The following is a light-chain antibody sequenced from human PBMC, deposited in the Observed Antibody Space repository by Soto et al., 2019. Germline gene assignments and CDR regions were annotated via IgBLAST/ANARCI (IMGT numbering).Light chain of an antibody. V-gene: IGLV2-14*01. CDR3: SSYTSSSTRGV. CDR1: SSDVGGYNY. J-gene: IGLJ1*01. CDR2: EVS. Sequence: QSALTQPASVSGSPGQSITISCTGTSSDVGGYNYVSWYQQHPGKAPKLMIYEVSNRPSGVSNRFSGSKSGNTASLTISGLQAEDEADYYCSSYTSSSTRGVFGTGTKVT.